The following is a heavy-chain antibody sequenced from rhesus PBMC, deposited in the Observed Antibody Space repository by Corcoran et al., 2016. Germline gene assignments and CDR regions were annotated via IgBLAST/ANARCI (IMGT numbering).Heavy chain of an antibody. V-gene: IGHV1-200*01. J-gene: IGHJ5-1*01. CDR3: ARGAYGNRRFDV. Sequence: QVQLVQSGAEAKKPGASVKLPCKASGYTLPSSRVNWVGQALGQGLVWMGWINPSHGNTGCAQKFQGRVTMTRDTSTSTAYMELSSLRSEDTAVYYCARGAYGNRRFDVWGPGVLVTVSS. CDR2: INPSHGNT. CDR1: GYTLPSSR. D-gene: IGHD4-35*01.